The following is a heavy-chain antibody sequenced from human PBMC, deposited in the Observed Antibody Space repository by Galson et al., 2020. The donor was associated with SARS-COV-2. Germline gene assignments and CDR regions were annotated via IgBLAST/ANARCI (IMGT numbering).Heavy chain of an antibody. Sequence: SVKVSCKASGGTFSSYAISWVRQAPGQGLEWMGGIIPIFGTANYAQKFQGRVTITADESTSTAYMELSSLRSEDTAVYYCARVGACTSCYNYYYYYGMDVWGQGTTVTVSS. CDR3: ARVGACTSCYNYYYYYGMDV. CDR2: IIPIFGTA. J-gene: IGHJ6*02. CDR1: GGTFSSYA. V-gene: IGHV1-69*13. D-gene: IGHD2-2*02.